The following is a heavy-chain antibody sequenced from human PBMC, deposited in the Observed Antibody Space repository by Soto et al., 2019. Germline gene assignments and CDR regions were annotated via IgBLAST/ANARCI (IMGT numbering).Heavy chain of an antibody. Sequence: SETLSLTCAVYGGSFSGYYWSWIRQPPGKGLEWIGEINHSGSTNYNPSLKSRVTISVDTSKNQFSLKLSSVTAADTAVYYCAARGYSRFYYYYYYGIDVSGQSTKVPVSS. CDR3: AARGYSRFYYYYYYGIDV. CDR2: INHSGST. V-gene: IGHV4-34*01. J-gene: IGHJ6*02. D-gene: IGHD5-18*01. CDR1: GGSFSGYY.